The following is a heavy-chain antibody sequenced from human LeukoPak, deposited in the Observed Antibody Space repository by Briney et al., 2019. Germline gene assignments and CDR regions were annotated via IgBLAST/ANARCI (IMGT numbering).Heavy chain of an antibody. D-gene: IGHD5-12*01. CDR1: GGTFSSYT. V-gene: IGHV1-69*02. J-gene: IGHJ4*02. Sequence: ASVKVSCKAPGGTFSSYTISWVRQAPGQGLEWMGRIIPILGIANYAQKLQGRVTITADKSTSTAYMELSSLRSEDTAVYYCATLATARPYYFDYWGQGTLVTVSS. CDR3: ATLATARPYYFDY. CDR2: IIPILGIA.